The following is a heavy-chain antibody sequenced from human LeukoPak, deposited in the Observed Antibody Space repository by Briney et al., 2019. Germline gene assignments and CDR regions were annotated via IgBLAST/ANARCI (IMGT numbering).Heavy chain of an antibody. V-gene: IGHV3-53*01. CDR2: IYPDGRT. CDR3: AKLKGWYGEGYFDY. Sequence: GGSLRLSCAASGFAVSTNYMSSVRQAPGKGLEWVSVIYPDGRTYYADSVKGRFTISSDISNNKLFLQMTSLRAEDTAVYYCAKLKGWYGEGYFDYWGPGTLVTVSS. D-gene: IGHD3-10*01. CDR1: GFAVSTNY. J-gene: IGHJ4*02.